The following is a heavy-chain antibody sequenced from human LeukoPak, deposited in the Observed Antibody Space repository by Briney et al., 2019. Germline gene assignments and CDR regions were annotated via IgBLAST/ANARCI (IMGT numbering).Heavy chain of an antibody. Sequence: RGSLRLSCAASGFTVRSNYMSWVRQAPGKGLEWVSVIYSGGSTYYADSVKGRFTISRDNSKNTLYLQMNSLRAEDTAVYYCARDGVGSGWYDYWGQGTLVTVSS. D-gene: IGHD6-19*01. CDR3: ARDGVGSGWYDY. J-gene: IGHJ4*02. CDR2: IYSGGST. V-gene: IGHV3-53*01. CDR1: GFTVRSNY.